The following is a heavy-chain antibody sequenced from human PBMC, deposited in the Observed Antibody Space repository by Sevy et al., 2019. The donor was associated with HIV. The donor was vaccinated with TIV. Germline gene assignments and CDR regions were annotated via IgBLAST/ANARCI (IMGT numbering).Heavy chain of an antibody. V-gene: IGHV3-30*18. Sequence: GGSLRLSCAASGFTFSSYGMHWVRQAPGKGLEWVAVISYDGSNKYYADSGKGRFTISRDNSKNTLYLQMNSLRAEDTAVYYCAKDPYSHYYYYYMDVWGKGTTVTVSS. J-gene: IGHJ6*03. CDR2: ISYDGSNK. D-gene: IGHD4-4*01. CDR1: GFTFSSYG. CDR3: AKDPYSHYYYYYMDV.